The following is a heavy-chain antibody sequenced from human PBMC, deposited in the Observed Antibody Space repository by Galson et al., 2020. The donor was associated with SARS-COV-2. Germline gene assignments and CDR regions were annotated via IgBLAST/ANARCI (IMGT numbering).Heavy chain of an antibody. CDR1: GDNVSSNRAA. CDR2: TYYRSKWNN. D-gene: IGHD1-1*01. Sequence: SQTLSLTCAISGDNVSSNRAAWNWIRQSPSRGPEWLGRTYYRSKWNNDYAVSMKGRLIINADTSENQFSLQLDSVTPEDTAVYYCARDPSAWTFFDYWGQGTLVTVSS. CDR3: ARDPSAWTFFDY. J-gene: IGHJ4*02. V-gene: IGHV6-1*01.